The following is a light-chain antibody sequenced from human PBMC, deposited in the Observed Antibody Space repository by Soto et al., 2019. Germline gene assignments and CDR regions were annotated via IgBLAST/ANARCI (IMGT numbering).Light chain of an antibody. Sequence: DIQMTQSPPSLSASVGDRVTITCRASQSISNYLNWYQQKPGKAPKLLIYGASLLQSGVPSRFSGSGSGTDFTLTISSLQPEDFATYYCQESYTTPLTFGGGTQVEIK. CDR3: QESYTTPLT. CDR1: QSISNY. CDR2: GAS. V-gene: IGKV1-39*01. J-gene: IGKJ4*01.